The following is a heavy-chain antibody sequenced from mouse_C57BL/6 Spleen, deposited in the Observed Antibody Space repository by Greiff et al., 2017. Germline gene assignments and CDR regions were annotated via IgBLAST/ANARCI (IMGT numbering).Heavy chain of an antibody. CDR1: GFTFSDSG. CDR2: ISNLAYSI. V-gene: IGHV5-15*01. CDR3: ARERGKGAMDY. D-gene: IGHD1-3*01. Sequence: EVQRVESGGGLVQPGGSLKLSCAASGFTFSDSGMAWVRQAPRKGPGWVAFISNLAYSIYYGETVTGRCTSSREKAKNTLYLEMSSLRSEDTAMYYCARERGKGAMDYWGQGTSVTVSS. J-gene: IGHJ4*01.